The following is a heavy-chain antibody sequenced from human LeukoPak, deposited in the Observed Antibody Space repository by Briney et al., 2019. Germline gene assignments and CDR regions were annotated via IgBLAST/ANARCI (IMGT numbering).Heavy chain of an antibody. Sequence: ASVKVSCKASGYTFTSYGISWVRQAPGHGLEWMGWISAYNGNTNYAQKLQGRVTMTRNTSISTAYMELSSLRSEDTAVYYCARAYPSSGYYYVVSWFDPWGQGTLVTVSS. D-gene: IGHD3-22*01. CDR3: ARAYPSSGYYYVVSWFDP. V-gene: IGHV1-18*01. CDR2: ISAYNGNT. J-gene: IGHJ5*02. CDR1: GYTFTSYG.